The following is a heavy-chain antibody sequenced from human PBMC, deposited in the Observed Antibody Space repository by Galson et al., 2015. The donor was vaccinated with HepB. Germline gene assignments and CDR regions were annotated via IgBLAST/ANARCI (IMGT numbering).Heavy chain of an antibody. CDR1: GFSFSSYV. CDR3: AKDRVVVVPGTGYFDY. CDR2: ISATGLSK. J-gene: IGHJ4*02. Sequence: SLRLSCAASGFSFSSYVMSWVRQAPGKGLEWVSSISATGLSKYYTDSVKGRFTISRDNSKSTVYLQMNSLRAEDTALYSCAKDRVVVVPGTGYFDYWGQGALVTVSS. D-gene: IGHD2-15*01. V-gene: IGHV3-23*01.